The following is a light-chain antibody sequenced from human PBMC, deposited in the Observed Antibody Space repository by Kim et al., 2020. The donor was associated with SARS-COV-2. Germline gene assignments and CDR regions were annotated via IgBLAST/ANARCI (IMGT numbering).Light chain of an antibody. CDR2: DAS. V-gene: IGKV3-11*01. J-gene: IGKJ5*01. CDR1: QSVSSL. CDR3: QQRGSWPIT. Sequence: LSPGERATLSCRASQSVSSLLAWYQQKPGQAPRLLIYDASNRATGIPARFSGSGSGTDFTLTISSLEPEDFAVYYCQQRGSWPITFGQGTRLEIK.